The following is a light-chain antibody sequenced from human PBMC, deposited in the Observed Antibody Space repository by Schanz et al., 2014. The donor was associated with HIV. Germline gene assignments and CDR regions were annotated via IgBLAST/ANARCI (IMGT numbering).Light chain of an antibody. CDR2: GAS. Sequence: EIVLTQSPATLSLSPGESATLSCRASQRVSSSNLPWYQQSPGQAPRLLIYGASTRATGIPARFSGSGSGTDFTLTISSLEPEDFAVYYCQQYGSSPWTFGQGTKVEIK. J-gene: IGKJ1*01. CDR1: QRVSSSN. CDR3: QQYGSSPWT. V-gene: IGKV3-20*01.